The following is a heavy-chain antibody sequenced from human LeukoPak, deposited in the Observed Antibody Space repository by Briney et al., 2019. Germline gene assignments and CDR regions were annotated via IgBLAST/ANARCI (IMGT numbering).Heavy chain of an antibody. CDR3: ARDWLQPGGYFDY. D-gene: IGHD5-24*01. J-gene: IGHJ4*02. CDR1: GGTFSSYA. Sequence: SVKGSCKASGGTFSSYAISWVRQAPGQGLEWMGGIIPIFGTANYAQKFQGRVTITADESTSTAYMELNSLRSEDTAVYYCARDWLQPGGYFDYWGQGTLVTVSS. V-gene: IGHV1-69*13. CDR2: IIPIFGTA.